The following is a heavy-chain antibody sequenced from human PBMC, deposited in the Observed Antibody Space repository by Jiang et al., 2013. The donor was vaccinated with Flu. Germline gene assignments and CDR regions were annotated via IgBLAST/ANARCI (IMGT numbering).Heavy chain of an antibody. J-gene: IGHJ4*02. Sequence: LSCAASGFIFSTCGMHWVRQAPGKGLEWVASMSYDVSNKYYANSVKGRFTISRDNSKNTLYLQMDSLRVGDTAVYYCAREPYYDFWSGYFDFWGQGTPVTVSS. V-gene: IGHV3-33*01. CDR3: AREPYYDFWSGYFDF. CDR1: GFIFSTCG. D-gene: IGHD3-3*01. CDR2: MSYDVSNK.